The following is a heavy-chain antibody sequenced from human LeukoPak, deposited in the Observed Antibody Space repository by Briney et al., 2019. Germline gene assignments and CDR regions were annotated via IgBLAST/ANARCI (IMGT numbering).Heavy chain of an antibody. CDR1: GFTFSSYW. Sequence: GGSLRLSCAASGFTFSSYWMSWVRQAPGKGLEWVANIKQDGSEKYYVDSVKGRFTISRDNAKNSLYLQMNSLRAEDTAVYYCARGPDGIVVVTATEYYFDYWGQGTLVTVSS. D-gene: IGHD2-21*02. CDR2: IKQDGSEK. V-gene: IGHV3-7*01. CDR3: ARGPDGIVVVTATEYYFDY. J-gene: IGHJ4*02.